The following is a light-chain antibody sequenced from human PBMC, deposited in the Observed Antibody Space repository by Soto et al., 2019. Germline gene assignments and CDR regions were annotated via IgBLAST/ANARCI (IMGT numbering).Light chain of an antibody. V-gene: IGKV1-5*03. J-gene: IGKJ4*02. CDR3: QQYNSYSTWT. Sequence: DIQMTQSPSTLSASVGDRVTITCRASQGISSWLAWYQQKPGKAPKVLIYKASSLESGVPSRFSGSGSGTEFTLTISSLQPDDFATYYCQQYNSYSTWTFGGGTKVDIK. CDR2: KAS. CDR1: QGISSW.